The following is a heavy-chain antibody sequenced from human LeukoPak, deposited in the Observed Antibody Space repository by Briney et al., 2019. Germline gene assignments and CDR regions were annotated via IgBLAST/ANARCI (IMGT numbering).Heavy chain of an antibody. J-gene: IGHJ4*02. CDR3: ARVTYSSGSFDY. CDR1: GYSISSGYY. Sequence: SETLSLTCTVSGYSISSGYYWGWIRQPPGKGLEWIGSIYHSGSTYYNPSLKSRVTISVDTSKNQLSLKLSSVTAADTAVYYCARVTYSSGSFDYWGQGTLVTVSS. D-gene: IGHD6-19*01. V-gene: IGHV4-38-2*02. CDR2: IYHSGST.